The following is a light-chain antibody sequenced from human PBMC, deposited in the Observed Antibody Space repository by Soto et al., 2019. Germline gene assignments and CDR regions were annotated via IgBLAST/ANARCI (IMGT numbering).Light chain of an antibody. Sequence: QSVLTQPPSVSGAPGQRVTISCSGSSSNIGAGYLVHWYQQVPGTAPKLLIYDNTNRPSGVPDRFSGSKSGTSASLAITGLQAEDEADYFCQLYDTSLSGSKVFGGGTKLTVL. CDR1: SSNIGAGYL. V-gene: IGLV1-40*01. CDR3: QLYDTSLSGSKV. J-gene: IGLJ2*01. CDR2: DNT.